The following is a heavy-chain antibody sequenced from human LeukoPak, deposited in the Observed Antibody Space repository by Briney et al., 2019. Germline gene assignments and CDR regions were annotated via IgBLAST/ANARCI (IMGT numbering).Heavy chain of an antibody. CDR3: ARLQYYLPGSSLYYFDY. J-gene: IGHJ4*02. V-gene: IGHV4-34*01. D-gene: IGHD3-10*01. CDR2: INHSGST. CDR1: GGSFSGYY. Sequence: PSETLSLTCAVYGGSFSGYYWSWIRQPPGKGLEWIGEINHSGSTNYNPPLKSRVTMSLDTSKNQFSLKLSSVTAADTAVYYCARLQYYLPGSSLYYFDYWGQGTLVTVSS.